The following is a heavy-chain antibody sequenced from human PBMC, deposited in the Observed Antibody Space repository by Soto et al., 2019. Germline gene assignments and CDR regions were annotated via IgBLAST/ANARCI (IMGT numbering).Heavy chain of an antibody. CDR1: GFSISHYY. D-gene: IGHD2-15*01. J-gene: IGHJ5*02. V-gene: IGHV4-59*01. CDR3: ARVGSGGYSNNWFDP. Sequence: SETLSLTCAFSGFSISHYYWSWIRQPPGKGLEWIGYFYDSGSTKYNPSLTSRVTISVDTSKNQISLKMTSVTAADTAVYYCARVGSGGYSNNWFDPWGQGTLVTVSS. CDR2: FYDSGST.